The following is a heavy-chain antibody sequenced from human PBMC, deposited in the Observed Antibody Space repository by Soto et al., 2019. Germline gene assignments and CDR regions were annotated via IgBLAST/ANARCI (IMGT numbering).Heavy chain of an antibody. V-gene: IGHV4-59*01. D-gene: IGHD3-3*01. CDR2: IYYSGST. Sequence: SETLSLTCTVSGGSISSYYWSWIRQPPGKGLEWIGYIYYSGSTNYNPSLKSRVTISVDTSKNQFSLKLSSVTAADTAVYYCARGGYYDFWSGYYFFRSYYYGMDVWGQGTTVT. CDR3: ARGGYYDFWSGYYFFRSYYYGMDV. CDR1: GGSISSYY. J-gene: IGHJ6*02.